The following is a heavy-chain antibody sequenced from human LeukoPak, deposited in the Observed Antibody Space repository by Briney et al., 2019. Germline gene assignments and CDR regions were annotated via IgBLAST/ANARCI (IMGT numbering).Heavy chain of an antibody. CDR2: ISGSGGST. V-gene: IGHV3-23*01. D-gene: IGHD6-13*01. Sequence: GGSLRLSCAASGFTFSSYAMSWVRQAPGKGLEWVSAISGSGGSTYYADSVKGRFTISRDNAKNSLYLQMNSLRAEDTAVYYCARDRPIHSSWDAFDIWGQGTMVTVSS. CDR1: GFTFSSYA. J-gene: IGHJ3*02. CDR3: ARDRPIHSSWDAFDI.